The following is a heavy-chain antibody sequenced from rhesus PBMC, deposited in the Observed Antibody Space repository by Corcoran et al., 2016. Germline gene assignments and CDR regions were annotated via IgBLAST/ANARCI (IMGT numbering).Heavy chain of an antibody. CDR3: ARVGGMNSPAY. J-gene: IGHJ4*01. Sequence: EVQLVESGGGLAKPGGSLRLSCAASGFTFSAYYMDWVRLAPGKGLEWVSRISKGGGSTWYADSVKGRFTISRENAKNTLYLQMNSLRAEDKAVYYCARVGGMNSPAYWGQGVLVTVSS. CDR1: GFTFSAYY. D-gene: IGHD3-9*01. CDR2: ISKGGGST. V-gene: IGHV3-178*01.